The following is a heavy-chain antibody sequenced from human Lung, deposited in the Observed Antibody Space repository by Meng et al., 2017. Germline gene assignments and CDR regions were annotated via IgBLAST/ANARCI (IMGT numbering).Heavy chain of an antibody. CDR3: ARGQKGYFDL. CDR2: IYNSGST. J-gene: IGHJ2*01. CDR1: GGSISSSNYY. Sequence: QLPLQEPGPGLGKPSQTLSLTCTVSGGSISSSNYYWSWIRQPPGKGLEWSGHIYNSGSTYYNPSLKSRITISVDTSKNQFSLKLSSVTAADTAVYYCARGQKGYFDLWGRGTLVTVSS. V-gene: IGHV4-30-4*01.